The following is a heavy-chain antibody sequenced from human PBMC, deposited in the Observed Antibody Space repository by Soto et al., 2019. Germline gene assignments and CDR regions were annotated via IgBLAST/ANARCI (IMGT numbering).Heavy chain of an antibody. CDR2: INHSGST. Sequence: QVQLQQWGAGLLKPSETLSLTCAVYGGSFSGYYWSWIRQPPGKGLEWIGEINHSGSTNYNPSLKSRVTISVDTSKNQFSLKLSSVTAADTAVYYCARGRGGAPRSFDYLGQGTLVTVSS. V-gene: IGHV4-34*01. CDR1: GGSFSGYY. CDR3: ARGRGGAPRSFDY. D-gene: IGHD3-10*01. J-gene: IGHJ4*02.